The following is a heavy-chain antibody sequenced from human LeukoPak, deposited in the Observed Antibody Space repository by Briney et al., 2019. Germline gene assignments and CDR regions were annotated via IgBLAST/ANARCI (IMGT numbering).Heavy chain of an antibody. J-gene: IGHJ4*02. CDR2: ISDGGTHL. V-gene: IGHV3-30*18. D-gene: IGHD3-3*01. CDR1: EFTFRNYG. CDR3: AKSYYDFWSGYYQTFDY. Sequence: PGGSLRLSCAASEFTFRNYGMHWVRRAPGKGLEWVAVISDGGTHLYYADSVKGRFTISRDNSKNTLYLQMNGLRAEDTAVYYCAKSYYDFWSGYYQTFDYWGQGTLVTVSS.